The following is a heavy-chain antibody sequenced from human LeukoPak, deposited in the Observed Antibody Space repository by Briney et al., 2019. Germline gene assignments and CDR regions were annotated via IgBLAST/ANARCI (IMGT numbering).Heavy chain of an antibody. V-gene: IGHV3-66*01. J-gene: IGHJ5*02. CDR3: ARGLDVAGGWFDP. CDR2: IYSGGDT. CDR1: GVTVSRNH. Sequence: GGSLRLSCAASGVTVSRNHMSWVRQAPGKGLEWVSVIYSGGDTYYADSVKGRFTISRDTSKNTLYLQMKSLRVEDTAVYYCARGLDVAGGWFDPWGQGTLVTVSS. D-gene: IGHD6-19*01.